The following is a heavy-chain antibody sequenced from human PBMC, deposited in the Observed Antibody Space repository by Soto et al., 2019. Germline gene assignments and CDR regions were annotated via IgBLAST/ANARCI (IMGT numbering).Heavy chain of an antibody. CDR1: GYTFTSYD. D-gene: IGHD6-13*01. CDR2: MNPNSGNT. Sequence: GASVKVSCKASGYTFTSYDINWVRQATGQGLEWMGWMNPNSGNTGYAQKFQGRVTMTRNTSISTAYMELSSLRSEDTAVYYCARVGSSWYSGAQHNWFDPWGQGTLVTVSS. J-gene: IGHJ5*02. CDR3: ARVGSSWYSGAQHNWFDP. V-gene: IGHV1-8*01.